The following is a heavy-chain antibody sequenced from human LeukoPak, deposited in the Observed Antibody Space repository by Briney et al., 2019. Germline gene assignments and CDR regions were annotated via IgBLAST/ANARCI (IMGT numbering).Heavy chain of an antibody. CDR1: GGSIRSYY. J-gene: IGHJ4*02. V-gene: IGHV4-39*01. CDR2: IYYSGST. CDR3: ARHYGP. D-gene: IGHD3-10*01. Sequence: SETLSLTCTVSGGSIRSYYWGWIRQPPGKGLEWIGSIYYSGSTYYNPSLKSRVTISVDTSKNQFSLKLNSVTATDAAVYYCARHYGPWGQGTLVTVSS.